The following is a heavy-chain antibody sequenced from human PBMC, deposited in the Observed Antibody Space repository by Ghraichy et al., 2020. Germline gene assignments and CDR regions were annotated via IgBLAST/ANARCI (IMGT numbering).Heavy chain of an antibody. CDR1: GFTFSSYS. Sequence: GGSLRLSCAASGFTFSSYSMNWVRQAPGKGLEWVSSISSSSSYIYYADSVKGRFTISRDNAKNSLYLQMNSLRAEDTAVYYCARVRFFDILGPYEFEPPDFDYWGQGTLVTVSS. D-gene: IGHD1-14*01. CDR3: ARVRFFDILGPYEFEPPDFDY. J-gene: IGHJ4*02. V-gene: IGHV3-21*01. CDR2: ISSSSSYI.